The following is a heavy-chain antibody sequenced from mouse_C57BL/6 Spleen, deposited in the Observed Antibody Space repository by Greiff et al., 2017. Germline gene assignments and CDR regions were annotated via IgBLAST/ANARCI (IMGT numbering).Heavy chain of an antibody. CDR1: GFTFSDYY. Sequence: EVKLVESEGGLVQPGSSMKLSCTASGFTFSDYYMAWVRQVPEKGLEWVANINYDGSSTYYLDSLKSRFIISRDNAKNILYLQMSSLKSEDTATYYCARDRGSYDGYYDYAMDYWGQGTSVTVSS. V-gene: IGHV5-16*01. D-gene: IGHD2-3*01. CDR2: INYDGSST. CDR3: ARDRGSYDGYYDYAMDY. J-gene: IGHJ4*01.